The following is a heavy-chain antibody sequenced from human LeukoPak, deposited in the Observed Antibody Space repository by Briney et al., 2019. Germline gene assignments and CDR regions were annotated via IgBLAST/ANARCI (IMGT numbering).Heavy chain of an antibody. V-gene: IGHV3-21*01. J-gene: IGHJ4*02. CDR1: GFTFKSYA. CDR2: ISGDSTDI. D-gene: IGHD3-22*01. Sequence: GGSLRLSCATSGFTFKSYAMNWVRQSPGKGLEGVSSISGDSTDIYYADSLMGRSTISRDNAKNSLYLQINSLRAEDTAIYYCARRGYSDSSGYDHWGQGTLVTVSS. CDR3: ARRGYSDSSGYDH.